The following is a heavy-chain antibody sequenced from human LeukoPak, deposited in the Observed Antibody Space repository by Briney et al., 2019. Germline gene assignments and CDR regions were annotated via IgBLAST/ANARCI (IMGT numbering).Heavy chain of an antibody. D-gene: IGHD4-23*01. Sequence: GGSLRLSCAASGFTFSSYGMSWVRQAPGKGLEWVSLISGRDSNTYYADSVEGRFTISRDNSKNTLYLQMNSLSAEDTAVYYCAKRSDYGDNGNYFDYWGQGTPVTVSS. CDR1: GFTFSSYG. CDR2: ISGRDSNT. V-gene: IGHV3-23*01. J-gene: IGHJ4*02. CDR3: AKRSDYGDNGNYFDY.